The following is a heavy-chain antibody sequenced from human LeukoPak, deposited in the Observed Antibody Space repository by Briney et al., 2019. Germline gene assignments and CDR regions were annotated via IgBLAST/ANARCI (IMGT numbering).Heavy chain of an antibody. Sequence: PSETLSLTCTVSGGSISSSSYYWGWIRQPPGKGLEWIGRIYYSGSTYYNPSLKSRVTISVDTSKNQFSLKLSSVTAADTAVYYRARRNWNYENWFDPWGQGTLVTASS. CDR1: GGSISSSSYY. CDR2: IYYSGST. D-gene: IGHD1-7*01. J-gene: IGHJ5*02. CDR3: ARRNWNYENWFDP. V-gene: IGHV4-39*01.